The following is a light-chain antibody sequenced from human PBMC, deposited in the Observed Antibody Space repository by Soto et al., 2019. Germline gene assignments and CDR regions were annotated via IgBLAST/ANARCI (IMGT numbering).Light chain of an antibody. V-gene: IGKV3-20*01. CDR2: GAS. CDR1: ESVSSNY. Sequence: EIVLTQSPGTLSLSPGERATLSCRASESVSSNYLAWYQQKPGQAPRLLIYGASSRATGIPDRFSGSGSGTEFTLTISSLQSEDFGLYYCHQYNNFWTFGQGTKVDIK. J-gene: IGKJ1*01. CDR3: HQYNNFWT.